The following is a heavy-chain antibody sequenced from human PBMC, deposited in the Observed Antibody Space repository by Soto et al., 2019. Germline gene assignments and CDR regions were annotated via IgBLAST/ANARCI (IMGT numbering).Heavy chain of an antibody. D-gene: IGHD2-8*02. V-gene: IGHV4-31*03. CDR2: IYYSGGT. Sequence: QVQLQESGPGLVKPSQTLSLSCNVSGGSISCAGCYWSWIRQHPGKGLGWIGNIYYSGGTNYNPSLKSRLTISVDRYKNECSLKLSSVTAADTAGYYCARDYRWIDYYGMDVWGQGTRVTVSS. J-gene: IGHJ6*02. CDR3: ARDYRWIDYYGMDV. CDR1: GGSISCAGCY.